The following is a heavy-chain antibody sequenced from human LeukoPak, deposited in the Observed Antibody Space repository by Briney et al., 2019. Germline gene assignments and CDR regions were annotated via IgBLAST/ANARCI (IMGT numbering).Heavy chain of an antibody. Sequence: SETLSLTCTVPGGSIISSSYYWGWIRQPPGKELEWIGSIFCTENTYYNPSLESRVTISVDTSKNLFSLKLNSVTAADTAIYYCARQGDAATGGFDSWGQGTLVTVSS. CDR2: IFCTENT. CDR3: ARQGDAATGGFDS. V-gene: IGHV4-39*01. D-gene: IGHD5-18*01. CDR1: GGSIISSSYY. J-gene: IGHJ4*02.